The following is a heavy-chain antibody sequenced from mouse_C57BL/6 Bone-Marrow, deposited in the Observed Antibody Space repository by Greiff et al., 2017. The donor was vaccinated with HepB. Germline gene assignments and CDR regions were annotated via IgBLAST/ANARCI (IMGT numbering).Heavy chain of an antibody. D-gene: IGHD3-3*01. CDR2: INPGSGGT. J-gene: IGHJ2*01. CDR3: AREGLAYYFDY. Sequence: VKLQESGAELVRPGPSVKVSCKASGYAFTNYLIEWVKQRPGQGLEWIGVINPGSGGTNYNEKFKGKATLTADKSSSTAYMQLSSLTSEDSAVYFCAREGLAYYFDYWGQGTTLTVSS. CDR1: GYAFTNYL. V-gene: IGHV1-54*01.